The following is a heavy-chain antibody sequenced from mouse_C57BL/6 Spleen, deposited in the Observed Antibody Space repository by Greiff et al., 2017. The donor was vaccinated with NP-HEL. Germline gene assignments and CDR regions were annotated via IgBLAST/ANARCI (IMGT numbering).Heavy chain of an antibody. CDR2: IYPGSGST. D-gene: IGHD1-1*01. CDR1: GYTFTSYW. Sequence: VKLQQPGAELVKPGASVKMSCKASGYTFTSYWITWVKQRPGQGLEWIGDIYPGSGSTNYNEKFKSKATLTVDTSSSTAYMQLSSLTSEDSAVYYCARALITTVPGAMDYWGQGTSVTVSS. V-gene: IGHV1-55*01. J-gene: IGHJ4*01. CDR3: ARALITTVPGAMDY.